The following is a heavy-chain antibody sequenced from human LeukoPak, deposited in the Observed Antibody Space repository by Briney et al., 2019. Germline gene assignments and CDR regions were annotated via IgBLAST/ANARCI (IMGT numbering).Heavy chain of an antibody. CDR3: ARDSTMVRGVIHFDY. CDR2: ISSSSSTI. J-gene: IGHJ4*02. D-gene: IGHD3-10*01. CDR1: GFTFSSYS. V-gene: IGHV3-48*02. Sequence: GSLGLSCAASGFTFSSYSMNWVRQAPGKGLEWVSYISSSSSTIYNADSVKGRFTISRDNAKNSLYLQMNSLRDEDTAVYYCARDSTMVRGVIHFDYWGQGTLVTVSS.